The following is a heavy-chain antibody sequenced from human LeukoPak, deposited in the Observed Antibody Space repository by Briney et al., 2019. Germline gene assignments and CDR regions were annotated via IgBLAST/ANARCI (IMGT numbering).Heavy chain of an antibody. Sequence: PGRSLKLSCAASGITFSTSGMHWVRQAPGKGLEWVAVIWYDGSQKYYADSVEGRFTISRDNSKDTLFLQTNSLTLEDTAVYYCAKDTGHLILGDYWGQGTLVIVSS. CDR3: AKDTGHLILGDY. D-gene: IGHD7-27*01. CDR1: GITFSTSG. J-gene: IGHJ4*02. V-gene: IGHV3-33*06. CDR2: IWYDGSQK.